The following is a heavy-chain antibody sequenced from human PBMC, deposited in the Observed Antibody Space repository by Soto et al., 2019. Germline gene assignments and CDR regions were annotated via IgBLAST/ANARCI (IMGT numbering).Heavy chain of an antibody. CDR2: LSWDGGST. V-gene: IGHV3-43*01. CDR1: GFTFDDYT. CDR3: AKDLSDYQLDY. D-gene: IGHD3-10*01. Sequence: EVQLVESGGVVVQPGGSLRLSCAASGFTFDDYTMHWVRQAPGKGLEWVSLLSWDGGSTYYADSVKGRFTISRDNSKNSLYLQMNSLRTEDTDLYYCAKDLSDYQLDYWGQGTLVTVSS. J-gene: IGHJ4*02.